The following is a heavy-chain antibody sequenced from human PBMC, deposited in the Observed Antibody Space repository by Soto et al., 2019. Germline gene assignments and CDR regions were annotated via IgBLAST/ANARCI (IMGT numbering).Heavy chain of an antibody. D-gene: IGHD1-26*01. J-gene: IGHJ4*02. CDR3: AKEYKWELRAFDY. CDR2: ISYDGSNK. Sequence: QVQLVESGGGMVQPGRSLRLSCAASGFTFSSYGMHWVRQAPGKGLEWVAVISYDGSNKYYADSVKGRFTISRDNSKNTLYLQMNSLRAEDTAVYYCAKEYKWELRAFDYWGQGTLVTVSS. CDR1: GFTFSSYG. V-gene: IGHV3-30*18.